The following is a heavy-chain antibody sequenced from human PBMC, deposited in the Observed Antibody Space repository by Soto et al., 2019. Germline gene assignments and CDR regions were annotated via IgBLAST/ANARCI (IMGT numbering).Heavy chain of an antibody. CDR1: GGTFSRYA. CDR3: ARDGCSGGSCYPGGYYYYYGMDV. J-gene: IGHJ6*02. CDR2: IIPIFGTA. Sequence: QVQLVQSGAEVKKPGSSVKVSCKASGGTFSRYAISWVRQAPGQELEWMGGIIPIFGTANYAQKFQGRVTITADESTSTAYMELSSLRSEDTAVYYCARDGCSGGSCYPGGYYYYYGMDVWGQGTTVTVSS. V-gene: IGHV1-69*01. D-gene: IGHD2-15*01.